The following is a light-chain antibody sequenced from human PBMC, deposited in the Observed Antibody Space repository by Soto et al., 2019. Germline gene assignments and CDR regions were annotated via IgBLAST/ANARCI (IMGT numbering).Light chain of an antibody. CDR3: QQYSSYSRT. Sequence: DIQMTQSPSTLSASVGDRVTITCRASQSISSWLAWYQQKPGKAPNLLIYKASSLESGVTSRFSGSGSGTEFTLTISGLQPDDFATYYCQQYSSYSRTFGQGTKVEVK. CDR1: QSISSW. V-gene: IGKV1-5*03. CDR2: KAS. J-gene: IGKJ1*01.